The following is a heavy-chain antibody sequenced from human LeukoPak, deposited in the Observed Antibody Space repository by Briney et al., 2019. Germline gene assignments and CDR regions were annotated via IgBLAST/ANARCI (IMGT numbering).Heavy chain of an antibody. J-gene: IGHJ4*02. Sequence: PGGSLRLSCAASGFTFSGYSIHWVRQAPGKGLEWVALISYDGSNHYFADSVKGRFTISRDNSKNTLYLQMNSLRAEDTAVYYCAKGSVTLYGDCIDYWGQGTLVTVSS. CDR2: ISYDGSNH. D-gene: IGHD4-17*01. CDR3: AKGSVTLYGDCIDY. V-gene: IGHV3-30*04. CDR1: GFTFSGYS.